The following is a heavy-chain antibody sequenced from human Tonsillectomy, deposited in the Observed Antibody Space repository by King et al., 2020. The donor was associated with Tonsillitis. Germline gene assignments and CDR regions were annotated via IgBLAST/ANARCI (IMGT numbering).Heavy chain of an antibody. CDR2: ISPMFDTT. J-gene: IGHJ4*02. D-gene: IGHD2-8*02. Sequence: QLVQSGAEVKKPGSSVKVSCKASGGTFSSYAINWVRQAPGQGLEGVGGISPMFDTTNYVQKFQGRVGITVDESTSTAYMELSSLRSEDTAVYYCARESGGYIDYWGQGTLVTVSS. CDR1: GGTFSSYA. CDR3: ARESGGYIDY. V-gene: IGHV1-69*12.